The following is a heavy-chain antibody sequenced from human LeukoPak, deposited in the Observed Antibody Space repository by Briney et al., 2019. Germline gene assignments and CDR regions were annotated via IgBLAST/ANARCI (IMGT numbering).Heavy chain of an antibody. V-gene: IGHV6-1*01. CDR1: GDSVSSNSAA. J-gene: IGHJ4*02. D-gene: IGHD3-10*01. CDR2: TYYRSKWYN. CDR3: ARVVGYYGSGSYPDY. Sequence: PPQTLSLTCAISGDSVSSNSAAWNWIRQSPSRGLEWLGRTYYRSKWYNDYAVSVKSRVTINPDTSKNQFSLQLNSVTPEDTAVYYCARVVGYYGSGSYPDYWGQGTLVTVSS.